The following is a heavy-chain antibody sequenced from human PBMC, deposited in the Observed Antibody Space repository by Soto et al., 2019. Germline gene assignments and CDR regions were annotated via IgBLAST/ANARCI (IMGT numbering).Heavy chain of an antibody. CDR3: AKAYGWSYLIDY. Sequence: EVQLLESGGGLVQPGGSLRLSCAASGFTFSSYATNWVRQAPGKGLEWVSGISGSGDSTYYADSVKGRFTISRDNSKYTLYMQMNSLRAEDTAVYFCAKAYGWSYLIDYWGQGALVTVSS. D-gene: IGHD1-26*01. CDR2: ISGSGDST. J-gene: IGHJ4*02. V-gene: IGHV3-23*01. CDR1: GFTFSSYA.